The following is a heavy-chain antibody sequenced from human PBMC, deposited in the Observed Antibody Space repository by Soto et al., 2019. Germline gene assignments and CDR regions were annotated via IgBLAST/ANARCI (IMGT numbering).Heavy chain of an antibody. V-gene: IGHV3-48*01. CDR1: GFIFSAYA. Sequence: EEQLVESGGGLVQPGESLRVSCAASGFIFSAYAMSWVRQAPGKGLEWVSYISTSSTTIYYADSVKGRFSISRNNAKNSLYLQMNSLRAEDTAVYYCARERGSGSYFAWGALDSWGQGTMVTVTS. J-gene: IGHJ3*02. D-gene: IGHD3-10*01. CDR2: ISTSSTTI. CDR3: ARERGSGSYFAWGALDS.